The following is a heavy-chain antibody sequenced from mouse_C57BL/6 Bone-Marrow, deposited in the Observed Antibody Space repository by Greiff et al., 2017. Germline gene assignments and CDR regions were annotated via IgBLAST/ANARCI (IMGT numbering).Heavy chain of an antibody. J-gene: IGHJ1*03. Sequence: QVQLQQSGAELVKPGASVKMSCKASGYTFTSYWITWVKQRPGQGLEWIGDIYPGSGSTNYNEKFKSKATLTVDTSSSTAYMQLSSLTSEDSAVYYCAVGTTVVAYWYFDVWGTGTTVTVSS. D-gene: IGHD1-1*01. CDR2: IYPGSGST. CDR3: AVGTTVVAYWYFDV. CDR1: GYTFTSYW. V-gene: IGHV1-55*01.